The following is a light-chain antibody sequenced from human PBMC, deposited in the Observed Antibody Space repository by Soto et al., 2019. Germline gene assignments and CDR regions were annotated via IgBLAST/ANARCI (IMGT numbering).Light chain of an antibody. CDR3: SSYSISTAYL. V-gene: IGLV2-14*01. CDR2: EVS. Sequence: QSVLTQPASVSGSPGQSITISCTGTSSDVGGYDYGSWYQLHPGKAPELMVFEVSNRPSGVSYRFSGSKSGNTASLTISGLQAEDEADYFCSSYSISTAYLFGTGTKVTVL. J-gene: IGLJ1*01. CDR1: SSDVGGYDY.